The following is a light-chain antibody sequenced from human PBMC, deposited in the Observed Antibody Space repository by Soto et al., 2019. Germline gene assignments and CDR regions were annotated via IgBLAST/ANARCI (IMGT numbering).Light chain of an antibody. V-gene: IGKV3-11*01. Sequence: EIVLTQSPATLSLSPGERATLSCRASQSVDTYLAWYQQKPGQAPSLLIYDASKRATGIPARFSVSGSGTDFTLSISTIAPEAFAIYYCQQRDNWPTFGQGSRLQIK. CDR2: DAS. CDR1: QSVDTY. CDR3: QQRDNWPT. J-gene: IGKJ5*01.